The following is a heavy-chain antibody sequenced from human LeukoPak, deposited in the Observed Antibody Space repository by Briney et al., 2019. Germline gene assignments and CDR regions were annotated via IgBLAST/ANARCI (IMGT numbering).Heavy chain of an antibody. D-gene: IGHD2-15*01. J-gene: IGHJ5*02. V-gene: IGHV3-48*01. CDR3: ARVGTPSLPYNWFDL. CDR1: GFTFSSHG. CDR2: ISSSSTHI. Sequence: GGSLRLSCAASGFTFSSHGTNWVRQAPGKGLEWVSYISSSSTHIYSADSVKGRFTISRDNGKNSLYLQMNSLRAEDTAVYYCARVGTPSLPYNWFDLWGQGTLVTVSS.